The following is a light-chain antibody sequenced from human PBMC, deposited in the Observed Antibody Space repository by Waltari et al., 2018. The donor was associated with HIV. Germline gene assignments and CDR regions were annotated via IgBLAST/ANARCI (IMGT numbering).Light chain of an antibody. CDR1: QDVSTW. CDR2: AAS. V-gene: IGKV1-12*02. Sequence: DIQMTQSPSSVSASVGDRVHFTCRASQDVSTWLAWYQQKPGNAPKLLIYAASRLQTGVPSRFSGRGSGTDFTLTINSLQPEDFATYYCQQADSFPFTFGQGTRLEIK. J-gene: IGKJ5*01. CDR3: QQADSFPFT.